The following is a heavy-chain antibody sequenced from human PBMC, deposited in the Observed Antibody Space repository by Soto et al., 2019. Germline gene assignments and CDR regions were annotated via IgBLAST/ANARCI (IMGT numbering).Heavy chain of an antibody. D-gene: IGHD3-10*01. CDR2: IFHSGST. CDR1: GFSISSGHY. J-gene: IGHJ5*02. Sequence: SETLSLTCGVSGFSISSGHYWGWVRQPPGKGLEWIGSIFHSGSTYYNPSLKSRITMSVDTSRNHFSLKLSSVTAADTAIYYCGRAGLGPYNWLDPWGQGTLVTVSS. V-gene: IGHV4-38-2*01. CDR3: GRAGLGPYNWLDP.